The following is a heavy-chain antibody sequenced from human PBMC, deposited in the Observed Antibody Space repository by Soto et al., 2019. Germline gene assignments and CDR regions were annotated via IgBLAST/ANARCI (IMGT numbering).Heavy chain of an antibody. CDR1: GYTFTGYY. D-gene: IGHD6-13*01. V-gene: IGHV1-2*02. CDR2: INPNSGGT. Sequence: ASVKVSCKASGYTFTGYYMHWVRQAPGQGLEWMGWINPNSGGTNYAQKFQGRVTMTRDTSISTAYMELSRLRSDDTAVYYCARSFPLAAARYWSPYGMDVWGQGTTVTVS. CDR3: ARSFPLAAARYWSPYGMDV. J-gene: IGHJ6*02.